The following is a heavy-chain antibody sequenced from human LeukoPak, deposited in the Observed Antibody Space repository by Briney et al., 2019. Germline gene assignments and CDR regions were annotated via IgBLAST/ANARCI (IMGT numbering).Heavy chain of an antibody. J-gene: IGHJ4*02. CDR1: GFTFNDYG. CDR3: ARAQGGYCSSVSCHFDY. CDR2: IWYDGTNK. Sequence: PGGSLRLSCAASGFTFNDYGMHWVSQAPGKGLEWVAFIWYDGTNKYYAVSVKGRFTISRDNSKNTLYLQMNSLRAEDTAVYYCARAQGGYCSSVSCHFDYWGQGTLVTVSS. D-gene: IGHD2-15*01. V-gene: IGHV3-33*01.